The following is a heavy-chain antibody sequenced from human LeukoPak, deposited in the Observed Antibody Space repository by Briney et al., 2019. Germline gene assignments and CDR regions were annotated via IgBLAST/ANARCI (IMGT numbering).Heavy chain of an antibody. D-gene: IGHD2-8*01. CDR1: GGPISSYY. J-gene: IGHJ4*02. CDR3: ARHLVPYGHDY. CDR2: IYYSGST. V-gene: IGHV4-59*08. Sequence: SETLSLTCTVSGGPISSYYWSWIRQPPGKGLEWIGYIYYSGSTNYNPSLKSRVTISVDTSKNQFSLKLSSVTAADTAVYYCARHLVPYGHDYWGQGTLVTVSS.